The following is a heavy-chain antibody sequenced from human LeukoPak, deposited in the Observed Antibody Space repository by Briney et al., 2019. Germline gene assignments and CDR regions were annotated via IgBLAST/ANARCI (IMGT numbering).Heavy chain of an antibody. CDR2: IKQDGSEK. D-gene: IGHD2-15*01. Sequence: GGSLRLSCAASGFTFSSYWMSWVRQAPGKGLEWVANIKQDGSEKYYVDSVKGRFTISRDNAKNSLYLQMNSLRAEDTAVYYCARIYCSGGSCSDFDYWGQGTLVTVSS. CDR3: ARIYCSGGSCSDFDY. J-gene: IGHJ4*02. V-gene: IGHV3-7*01. CDR1: GFTFSSYW.